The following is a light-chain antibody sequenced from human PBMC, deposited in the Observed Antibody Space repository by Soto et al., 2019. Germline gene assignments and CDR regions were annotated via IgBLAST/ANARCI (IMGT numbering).Light chain of an antibody. V-gene: IGLV2-14*03. CDR3: VSYTSSTTYV. CDR1: SSDVGGYNF. CDR2: DVA. J-gene: IGLJ1*01. Sequence: QSALTQPASVSDSPGQSITISCTGTSSDVGGYNFVSWYQQHPGKPPKLIIYDVANRPSGVSNRFSGSKSGSTASLIISRLQTEYEADYYCVSYTSSTTYVFGTGTKLTVL.